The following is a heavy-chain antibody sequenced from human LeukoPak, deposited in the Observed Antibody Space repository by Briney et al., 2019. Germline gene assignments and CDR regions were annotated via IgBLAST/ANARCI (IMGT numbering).Heavy chain of an antibody. J-gene: IGHJ4*02. CDR1: GFTFSSYW. V-gene: IGHV3-7*01. CDR3: ARGGDDYGEPTPNDY. Sequence: GGSLRLSCAASGFTFSSYWMSWVRQAPGKGLEWVANIKQDGSEKYYVDSVKGRFTISRDNAKNSLYLQMNSLRAEDTAVYYCARGGDDYGEPTPNDYWGQGTLVTVSS. D-gene: IGHD4-17*01. CDR2: IKQDGSEK.